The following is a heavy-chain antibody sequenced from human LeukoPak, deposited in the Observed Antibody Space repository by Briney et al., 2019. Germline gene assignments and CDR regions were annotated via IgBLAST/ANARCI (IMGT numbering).Heavy chain of an antibody. J-gene: IGHJ4*02. CDR2: IYYSGTT. D-gene: IGHD4-17*01. V-gene: IGHV4-39*01. CDR1: GGSISSTSHY. Sequence: SETLSLTCTVSGGSISSTSHYWAWIRLPPGKGLEWIGSIYYSGTTYYNPSLRSRLTISADTSKNQFSLKLSSVTAADTAVYYCARRFIPGTIDYWGQGTLVTVSS. CDR3: ARRFIPGTIDY.